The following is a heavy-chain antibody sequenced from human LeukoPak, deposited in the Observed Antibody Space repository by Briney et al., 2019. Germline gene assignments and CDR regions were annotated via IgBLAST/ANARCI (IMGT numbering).Heavy chain of an antibody. Sequence: PSETLSLTCAVYGGSFSGYYWSWIRQPPGKGLEWIGEINHSGSTNYNPSLKSRVTISVDTSKNQFSLKVSSVTAADTAVYYCARGRDYYDSSGYYFYWGQGTLATVSS. CDR1: GGSFSGYY. J-gene: IGHJ4*02. D-gene: IGHD3-22*01. V-gene: IGHV4-34*01. CDR2: INHSGST. CDR3: ARGRDYYDSSGYYFY.